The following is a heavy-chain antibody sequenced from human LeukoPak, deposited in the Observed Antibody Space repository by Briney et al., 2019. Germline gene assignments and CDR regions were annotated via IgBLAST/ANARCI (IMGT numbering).Heavy chain of an antibody. CDR3: GKTDIYFNPIDY. J-gene: IGHJ4*02. V-gene: IGHV4-4*02. CDR2: IHRYVRT. CDR1: GVSISSSEW. Sequence: SETLSLTCAVSGVSISSSEWWVWVRQPPGQGLEWIGEIHRYVRTRYNPSLQCRVTVSIDYSKNQFSLKVSSVTAADTAIYYCGKTDIYFNPIDYWGPGSLVTVSS. D-gene: IGHD3-9*01.